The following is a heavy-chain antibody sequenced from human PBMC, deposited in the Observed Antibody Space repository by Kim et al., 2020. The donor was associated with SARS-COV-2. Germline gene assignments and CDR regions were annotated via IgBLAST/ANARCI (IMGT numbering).Heavy chain of an antibody. D-gene: IGHD2-2*01. Sequence: GGSLRLSCAASGFTFSSYAMHWVRQAPGKGLEWVAVISYDGSNKYYADSVKGRFTISRVNSKNTLYLQMNSLRAEDTAVYYCARDSYCSSTSCYLDYYGMDVWGQGTTVTVSS. CDR3: ARDSYCSSTSCYLDYYGMDV. V-gene: IGHV3-30-3*01. CDR1: GFTFSSYA. J-gene: IGHJ6*02. CDR2: ISYDGSNK.